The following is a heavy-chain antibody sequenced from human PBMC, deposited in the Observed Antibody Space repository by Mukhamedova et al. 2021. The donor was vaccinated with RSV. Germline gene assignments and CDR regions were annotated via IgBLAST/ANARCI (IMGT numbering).Heavy chain of an antibody. CDR2: ISSSSSYI. J-gene: IGHJ4*02. Sequence: GKGLELVSSISSSSSYIYYADSVKGRFTISRDNAKNSLYLQMNSLRAEDTAVYYCARVLVGATTFYFDYWGQGTLVTVSS. V-gene: IGHV3-21*01. D-gene: IGHD1-26*01. CDR3: ARVLVGATTFYFDY.